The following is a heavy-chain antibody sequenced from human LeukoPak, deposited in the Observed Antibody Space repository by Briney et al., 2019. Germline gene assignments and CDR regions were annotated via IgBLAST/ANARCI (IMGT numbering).Heavy chain of an antibody. CDR3: ARGVRLQRSSYNWFDP. D-gene: IGHD6-6*01. Sequence: SETLSLTCAVYGGSFSGYYWSWIRQPPGKGLEWIGEINHSGSTNYNPSLKSRVTISVDTSKNQFSLKLSSVTTADTAVYYCARGVRLQRSSYNWFDPWGQGTLVTVSS. CDR1: GGSFSGYY. CDR2: INHSGST. J-gene: IGHJ5*02. V-gene: IGHV4-34*01.